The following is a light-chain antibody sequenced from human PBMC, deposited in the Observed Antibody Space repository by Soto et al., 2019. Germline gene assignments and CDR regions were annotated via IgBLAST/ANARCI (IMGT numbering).Light chain of an antibody. CDR1: SSDVGGYNY. CDR2: EVS. CDR3: SSYAASNNLGV. V-gene: IGLV2-8*01. Sequence: QAVVTQPPSASGSPGQSVTISCMGTSSDVGGYNYVSWYQQHPGKAPKLMIYEVSKRPSGVPDRFSGSKSGNTASLTVSGLQAEDEADYYCSSYAASNNLGVFGGGTQLTVL. J-gene: IGLJ2*01.